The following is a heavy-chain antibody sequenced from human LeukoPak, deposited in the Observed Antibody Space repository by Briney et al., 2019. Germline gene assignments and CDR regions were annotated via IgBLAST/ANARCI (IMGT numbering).Heavy chain of an antibody. CDR3: ARAAVAGYNY. D-gene: IGHD6-13*01. Sequence: SETLSLTCAVSGYSISSGYYWGWIRQPPGKGLEWIGSIYHSGSTYYNPSLKSRVTISVDTSKNQFSLKLSSVSAADTAVYYCARAAVAGYNYWGQGTLVTVSS. CDR1: GYSISSGYY. J-gene: IGHJ4*02. CDR2: IYHSGST. V-gene: IGHV4-38-2*01.